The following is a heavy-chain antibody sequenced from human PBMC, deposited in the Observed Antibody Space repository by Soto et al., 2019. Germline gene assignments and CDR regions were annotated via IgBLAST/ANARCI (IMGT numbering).Heavy chain of an antibody. D-gene: IGHD1-26*01. CDR2: ISYDGSNK. CDR3: ARAPASGPLWEPTCFDY. Sequence: PGGSLRLSCAASGFTFSSYAMHWVRQAPGKGLEWVAVISYDGSNKYYADSVKGRFTISRDNSKNTLYLQMNSLRAEDTAVHYCARAPASGPLWEPTCFDYWGQGTLVTVSS. CDR1: GFTFSSYA. V-gene: IGHV3-30-3*01. J-gene: IGHJ4*02.